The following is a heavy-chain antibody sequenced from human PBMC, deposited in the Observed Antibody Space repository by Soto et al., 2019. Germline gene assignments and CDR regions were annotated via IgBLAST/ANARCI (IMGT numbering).Heavy chain of an antibody. CDR3: ARVSKYYYDSSGYYYAPYGMDV. V-gene: IGHV1-69*13. J-gene: IGHJ6*02. D-gene: IGHD3-22*01. Sequence: SVKVSCKASGGTFSSYAISWVRQAPGQGLEWMRGIIPIFGTANYAQKFQGRVTITADESTSTAYMELSSLRSEDTAVYYCARVSKYYYDSSGYYYAPYGMDVWGHGTTVTVSS. CDR2: IIPIFGTA. CDR1: GGTFSSYA.